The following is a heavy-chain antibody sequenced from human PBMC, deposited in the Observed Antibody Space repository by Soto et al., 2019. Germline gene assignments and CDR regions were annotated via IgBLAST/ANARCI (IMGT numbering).Heavy chain of an antibody. Sequence: SETLSLTCTVSGGSISSSTYYWGWIRQPPGKGLEWIGSVYYSGSTYYNPSLKSRDTISVDTSNNQFSLKLNSVTAADTAVYYCARHQYYYDSSGYTLDYWGQGTLVTVSS. CDR1: GGSISSSTYY. D-gene: IGHD3-22*01. CDR3: ARHQYYYDSSGYTLDY. V-gene: IGHV4-39*01. J-gene: IGHJ4*02. CDR2: VYYSGST.